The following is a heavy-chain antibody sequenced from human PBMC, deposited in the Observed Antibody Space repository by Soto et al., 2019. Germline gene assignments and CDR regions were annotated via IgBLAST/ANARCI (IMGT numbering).Heavy chain of an antibody. V-gene: IGHV4-4*02. CDR2: IYHSGST. D-gene: IGHD1-26*01. CDR3: ARVSGRYYYGMDV. J-gene: IGHJ6*02. Sequence: QVQLQESGPGLVKPSGPLSLTCAVSGGSISSSNWWSWVRQPPGKGLEWIGEIYHSGSTNYNPSLKSRVTIPEEKSKNQFSLKLSSVIAADTAVYYCARVSGRYYYGMDVWGQGTTVTVSS. CDR1: GGSISSSNW.